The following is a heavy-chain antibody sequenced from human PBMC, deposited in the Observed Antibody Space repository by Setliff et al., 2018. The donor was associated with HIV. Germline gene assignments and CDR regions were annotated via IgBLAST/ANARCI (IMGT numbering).Heavy chain of an antibody. CDR1: GYNFTGYH. V-gene: IGHV1-2*02. J-gene: IGHJ3*02. CDR3: ASPSFWGSGARNIDAFDM. Sequence: ASVKVSCKASGYNFTGYHIHWVRQAPGQGLEWMGWDNPDNVVLKSARKFQGRVTMTRDTSINTAYMELSSLKSDDTAVYYCASPSFWGSGARNIDAFDMWGQGTLVTVSS. D-gene: IGHD7-27*01. CDR2: DNPDNVVL.